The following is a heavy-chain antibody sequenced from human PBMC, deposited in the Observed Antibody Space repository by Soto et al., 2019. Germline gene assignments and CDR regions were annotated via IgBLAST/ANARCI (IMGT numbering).Heavy chain of an antibody. D-gene: IGHD3-10*01. V-gene: IGHV3-30*18. CDR2: ISYDGSNK. CDR3: AKERGPYYYGSGSYGPNWFDP. CDR1: GFTFSSYG. Sequence: ESVGGVVQPGRSLRLSCAASGFTFSSYGMHWVRQAPGKGLEWVAVISYDGSNKYYADSVKGRFTISRDNSKNTLYLQMNSLRAEDTAVYYCAKERGPYYYGSGSYGPNWFDPWGQGTLVTVSS. J-gene: IGHJ5*02.